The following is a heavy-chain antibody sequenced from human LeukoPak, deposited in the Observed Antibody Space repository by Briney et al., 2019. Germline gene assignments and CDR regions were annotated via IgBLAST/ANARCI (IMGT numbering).Heavy chain of an antibody. CDR2: IYTSGST. CDR1: GGSISSSSYY. CDR3: ARDSPPAYCSSGSCYFDS. J-gene: IGHJ4*02. V-gene: IGHV4-61*02. Sequence: SSETLSLTCTVSGGSISSSSYYWSWIRQPAGKGLEWIGRIYTSGSTDYNPSLKSRVTISRDTSKNEFSLILSSLTAADTAVYYCARDSPPAYCSSGSCYFDSWGQGTLVTVSS. D-gene: IGHD2-15*01.